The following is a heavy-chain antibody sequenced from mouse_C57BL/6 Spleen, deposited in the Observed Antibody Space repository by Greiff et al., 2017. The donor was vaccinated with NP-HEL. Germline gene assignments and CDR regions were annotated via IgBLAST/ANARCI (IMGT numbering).Heavy chain of an antibody. CDR3: ARGDYGSSDWYFDV. V-gene: IGHV3-8*01. CDR1: GYSITSDY. CDR2: ISYSGST. Sequence: DVKLQESGPGLAKPSQPLSLTCSVTGYSITSDYWNWIRKFPGNKLEYMGYISYSGSTYYNPSLKSRISITRDTSKNQYYLQLNSVTTEDTATYYCARGDYGSSDWYFDVWGTGTTVTVSS. D-gene: IGHD1-1*01. J-gene: IGHJ1*03.